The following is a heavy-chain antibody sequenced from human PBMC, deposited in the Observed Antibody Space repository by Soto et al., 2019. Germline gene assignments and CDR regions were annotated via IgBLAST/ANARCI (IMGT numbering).Heavy chain of an antibody. CDR3: AKVPLRLDYFDY. J-gene: IGHJ4*02. CDR1: GFTFSKNA. Sequence: EVQLLESGGGLVQLGGSLRLPFAASGFTFSKNAMNWVPQAPGKGREWVSTISGSGSTYYAASVKGRFTISRDNSKNTLYLQMNSLRAEDTAVYYCAKVPLRLDYFDYWGPGTLVTVSS. V-gene: IGHV3-23*01. CDR2: ISGSGST. D-gene: IGHD5-12*01.